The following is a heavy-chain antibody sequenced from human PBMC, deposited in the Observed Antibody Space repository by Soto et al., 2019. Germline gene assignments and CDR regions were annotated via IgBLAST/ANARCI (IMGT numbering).Heavy chain of an antibody. D-gene: IGHD6-19*01. CDR2: ISSSSSTI. CDR3: ASRIGSSSGRLRFDY. J-gene: IGHJ4*02. CDR1: GFTFSSYS. Sequence: PGGSLRLSCAASGFTFSSYSMNWVRQAPGKGLEWVSYISSSSSTIYYADSVKGRFTISRDNAKNSLYLQMNSLRDEDTAVYYCASRIGSSSGRLRFDYWGQGTLVTVSS. V-gene: IGHV3-48*02.